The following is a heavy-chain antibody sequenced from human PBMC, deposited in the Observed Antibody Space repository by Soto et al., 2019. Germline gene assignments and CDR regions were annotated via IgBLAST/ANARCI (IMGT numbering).Heavy chain of an antibody. J-gene: IGHJ4*02. V-gene: IGHV4-39*01. CDR2: MFYGVST. D-gene: IGHD3-3*02. CDR1: GTSVNRSGSY. CDR3: ARLPSRHLVDY. Sequence: ERLSLSGPLPGTSVNRSGSYWGWIRQHPGKGLEWIGSMFYGVSTYYNPSLKSRVTVSVDTSKNEFSLNLRSVTAADKAVYYCARLPSRHLVDYWGQGTLVTVYS.